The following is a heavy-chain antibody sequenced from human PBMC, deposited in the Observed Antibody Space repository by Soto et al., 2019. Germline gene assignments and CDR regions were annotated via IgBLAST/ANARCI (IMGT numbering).Heavy chain of an antibody. J-gene: IGHJ4*02. CDR2: INAGNGKT. V-gene: IGHV1-3*01. D-gene: IGHD2-15*01. CDR1: GGTFSSYA. CDR3: ARDLGGWPDY. Sequence: ASVKVSCKASGGTFSSYAISWVRQAPGQRLEWMGWINAGNGKTKYSQKFQGRVTITRDTSASTAYTELSSLRSEDTAVYYCARDLGGWPDYWGQGALVTVSS.